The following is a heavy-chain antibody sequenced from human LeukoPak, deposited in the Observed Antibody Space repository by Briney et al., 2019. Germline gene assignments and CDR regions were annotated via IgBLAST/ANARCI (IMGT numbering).Heavy chain of an antibody. CDR3: ARVAMVRGVPNWFDL. V-gene: IGHV4-59*01. CDR2: IYYSGST. J-gene: IGHJ5*02. Sequence: SETLSLTCTVSGGSLSSYYWSWVRQPPGKGREGIGYIYYSGSTNYNPSLKSRVTISVDTSKNQFSLKLSSVTAADTAVYYCARVAMVRGVPNWFDLWGQGTLVTVSS. CDR1: GGSLSSYY. D-gene: IGHD3-10*01.